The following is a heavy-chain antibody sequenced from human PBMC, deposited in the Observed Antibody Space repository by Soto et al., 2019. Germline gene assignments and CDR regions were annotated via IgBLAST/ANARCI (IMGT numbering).Heavy chain of an antibody. V-gene: IGHV1-2*04. J-gene: IGHJ3*02. Sequence: VASVKVSCKASGYSFAGFYIHWMRQAPGQGLEWVGSINSNSGATTYAQKFQDSVAMTRDTSVRTAYMDLNRLTSDDTAIYYCAIIMTHSDSFDIWGQGTMVTVSS. CDR3: AIIMTHSDSFDI. D-gene: IGHD3-16*01. CDR2: INSNSGAT. CDR1: GYSFAGFY.